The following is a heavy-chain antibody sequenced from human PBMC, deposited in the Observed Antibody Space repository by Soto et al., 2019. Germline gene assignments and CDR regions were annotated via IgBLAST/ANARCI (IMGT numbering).Heavy chain of an antibody. Sequence: EVQLVESGGVLVKPGGSLRLSCAASGFPFIRYSMTWVRQAPGKGQEWVPSIGSSSSYIYYADSVKGRFTISRDNAKNSLYLQMNSLRAEDTAVYYCARDSGGYSGYDFVAFDIWGQGTMVTVSS. CDR1: GFPFIRYS. CDR2: IGSSSSYI. J-gene: IGHJ3*02. D-gene: IGHD5-12*01. CDR3: ARDSGGYSGYDFVAFDI. V-gene: IGHV3-21*01.